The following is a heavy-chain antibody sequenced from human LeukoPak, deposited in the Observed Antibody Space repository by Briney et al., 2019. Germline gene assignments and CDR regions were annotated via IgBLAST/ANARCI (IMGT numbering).Heavy chain of an antibody. CDR1: GFTFSGSA. J-gene: IGHJ6*02. Sequence: GGSLRLSCAASGFTFSGSAVHWVRQASGKGLEWVGRIRGKANNYVTAYAASVNGRFTISRDDSKNTAYLQMNTLKTEDTAVYYCTRGSSLGYYYGMDVWGQGTTVSVSS. CDR2: IRGKANNYVT. D-gene: IGHD6-6*01. CDR3: TRGSSLGYYYGMDV. V-gene: IGHV3-73*01.